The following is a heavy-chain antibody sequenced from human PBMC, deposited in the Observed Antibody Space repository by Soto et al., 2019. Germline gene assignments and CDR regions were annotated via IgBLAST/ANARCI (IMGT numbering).Heavy chain of an antibody. CDR2: IKSKTDGGTT. V-gene: IGHV3-15*01. J-gene: IGHJ3*02. CDR3: TTHPERITIFGVVINSPQKNAFDI. D-gene: IGHD3-3*01. Sequence: GGSLRLSCAASGFTFSNAWMSWVRQAPGKGLEWVGRIKSKTDGGTTDYAAPVKGRFTISRDDSKNTLYLQMNSLKTEDTAVYYCTTHPERITIFGVVINSPQKNAFDIWGQGTMVTVSS. CDR1: GFTFSNAW.